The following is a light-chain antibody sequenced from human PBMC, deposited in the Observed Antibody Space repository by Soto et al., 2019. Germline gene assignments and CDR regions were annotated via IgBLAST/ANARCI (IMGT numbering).Light chain of an antibody. CDR2: GAS. CDR3: QQYGSSSPTT. V-gene: IGKV3-20*01. CDR1: QSVSSNY. Sequence: EIVLTQSPGTLSLSPGEGATLSCRASQSVSSNYLAWYQQRPGQAPRLLIYGASTRATGIPDRFSGGGSGTVFTLTISRLEPEDFAVYYCQQYGSSSPTTFGQGTRLEIE. J-gene: IGKJ5*01.